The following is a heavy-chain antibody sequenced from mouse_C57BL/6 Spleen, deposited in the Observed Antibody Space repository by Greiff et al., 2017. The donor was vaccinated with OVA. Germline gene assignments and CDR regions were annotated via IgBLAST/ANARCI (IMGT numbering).Heavy chain of an antibody. Sequence: EVKLVESGPGLVKPSQSLSLTCSVTGYSITSGYYWNWIRQFPGNKLEWMGYISYDGSNNYNPSLKNRISITRDTSKNQFFLKLNSVTTEDTATYYCAREENWSYAMDYWGQGTSVTVSS. CDR2: ISYDGSN. V-gene: IGHV3-6*01. J-gene: IGHJ4*01. CDR3: AREENWSYAMDY. D-gene: IGHD4-1*01. CDR1: GYSITSGYY.